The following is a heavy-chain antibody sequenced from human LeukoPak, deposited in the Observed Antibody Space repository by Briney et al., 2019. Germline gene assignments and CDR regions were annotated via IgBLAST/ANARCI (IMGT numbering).Heavy chain of an antibody. CDR1: GGSISSSSYY. CDR2: IYYSGST. Sequence: PSETLSLTCTVSGGSISSSSYYWGWIRQPPGKGLEWIGSIYYSGSTYYNPSLKSRVTISVDTSKNQFSLKLSSVTAADTAVYYCARVNYGDYVWFDPWGQGTLVTVSS. D-gene: IGHD4-17*01. J-gene: IGHJ5*02. CDR3: ARVNYGDYVWFDP. V-gene: IGHV4-39*07.